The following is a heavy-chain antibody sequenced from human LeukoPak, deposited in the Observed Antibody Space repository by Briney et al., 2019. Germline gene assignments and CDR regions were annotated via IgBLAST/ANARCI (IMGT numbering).Heavy chain of an antibody. J-gene: IGHJ5*02. CDR2: INHSGST. CDR3: ARVGRYCSGGSCSNNWFDP. Sequence: SETLSLTYAVYGGSFSGYYWSWIRQPPGKGLEWIGEINHSGSTNNNPSLKSRVTISVDTSKNQFSLKLSSVTAADTAVYYCARVGRYCSGGSCSNNWFDPWGQGTLVTVSS. CDR1: GGSFSGYY. D-gene: IGHD2-15*01. V-gene: IGHV4-34*01.